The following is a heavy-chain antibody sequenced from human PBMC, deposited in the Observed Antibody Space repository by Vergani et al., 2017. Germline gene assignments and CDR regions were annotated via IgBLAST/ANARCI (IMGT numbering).Heavy chain of an antibody. V-gene: IGHV3-30*03. Sequence: QVQLVESGGGVVQPGRSLRLSCAASGFTFSSYGMHWVRQAPGKGLEWVAVISYDGSNKYYADSVKGRFTISRDNSKNTLYLQMNSLRAADTAVDYCARHLPRVSYGSGSDWFDPWGQGTLVTVSS. CDR1: GFTFSSYG. CDR2: ISYDGSNK. CDR3: ARHLPRVSYGSGSDWFDP. D-gene: IGHD3-10*01. J-gene: IGHJ5*02.